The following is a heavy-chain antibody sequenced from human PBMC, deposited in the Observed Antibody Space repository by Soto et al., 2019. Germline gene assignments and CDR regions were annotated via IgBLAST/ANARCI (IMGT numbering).Heavy chain of an antibody. CDR2: IDYSGST. CDR1: SGSIDTYY. D-gene: IGHD1-26*01. Sequence: SETLSLTCTVCSGSIDTYYWTWIRQPPGKGLEWIAYIDYSGSTNSNPSLKSRLTISIDTSKNQFSLKLSSVTAADTAVYYCARGRRSSGRHDASDIWGQGTMVT. V-gene: IGHV4-59*01. CDR3: ARGRRSSGRHDASDI. J-gene: IGHJ3*02.